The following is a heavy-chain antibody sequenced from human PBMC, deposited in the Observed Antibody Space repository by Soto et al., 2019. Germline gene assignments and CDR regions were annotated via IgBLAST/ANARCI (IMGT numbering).Heavy chain of an antibody. J-gene: IGHJ5*02. CDR3: ARESGFCGPRCYRNNWFDP. D-gene: IGHD2-2*02. CDR2: MSNTGIP. CDR1: GASISNHY. Sequence: QVELQESGPGLVKPSETLSLTCSVSGASISNHYWSWMRQSPGKGLEWIGLMSNTGIPTYNPSLQGRVNISPDTSNNRISLRLSSVTVADTAVYYCARESGFCGPRCYRNNWFDPWGQGILVTVSS. V-gene: IGHV4-59*11.